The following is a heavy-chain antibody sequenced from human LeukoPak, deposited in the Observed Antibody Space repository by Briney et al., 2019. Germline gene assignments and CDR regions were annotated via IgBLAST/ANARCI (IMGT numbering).Heavy chain of an antibody. Sequence: GRSLRLSCAASGLTFSSYGMHWVRQAPGKGLEWVAVIWYDGSNKYYADSVKGRFTISRDNSKNTLYLQMNSLRAEDTAVYYCAKVASIAVAADAFDIWGQGTMVTVSS. CDR1: GLTFSSYG. V-gene: IGHV3-33*06. D-gene: IGHD6-19*01. J-gene: IGHJ3*02. CDR2: IWYDGSNK. CDR3: AKVASIAVAADAFDI.